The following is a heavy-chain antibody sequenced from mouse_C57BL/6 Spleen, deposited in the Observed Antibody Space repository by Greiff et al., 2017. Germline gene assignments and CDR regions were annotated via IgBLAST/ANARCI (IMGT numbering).Heavy chain of an antibody. CDR2: ISSGSSTI. Sequence: EVQLVESGGGLVKPGGSLKLSCAASGFTFSDYGMHWVRQAPEKGLEWVAYISSGSSTIYYADTMKGRTTISKDNAKNTLFLQMTSLRSEDTAMYYCARERIPFYSSYGGDDYAMDYWGQGTSVTVSS. J-gene: IGHJ4*01. D-gene: IGHD2-5*01. V-gene: IGHV5-17*01. CDR1: GFTFSDYG. CDR3: ARERIPFYSSYGGDDYAMDY.